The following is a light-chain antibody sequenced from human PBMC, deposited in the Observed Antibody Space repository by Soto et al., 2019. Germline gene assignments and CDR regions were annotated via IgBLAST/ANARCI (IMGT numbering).Light chain of an antibody. Sequence: QSMLTQPPSVSAAPGQTVTISCSGSNSNIGNHYVSWYQHFPGKAPKLLIFDNDKRPSGIPDRFSGSKSGTSATLGITGLQTGDEADYYCATWDRSLSSGVFGGGTKVTVL. CDR2: DND. CDR3: ATWDRSLSSGV. J-gene: IGLJ3*02. V-gene: IGLV1-51*01. CDR1: NSNIGNHY.